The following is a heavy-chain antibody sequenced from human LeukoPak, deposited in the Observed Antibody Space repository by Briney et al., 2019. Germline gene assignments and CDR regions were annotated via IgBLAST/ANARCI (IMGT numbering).Heavy chain of an antibody. CDR1: GGSIRSSGYF. V-gene: IGHV4-39*01. CDR3: ARQRDYYDSSGQSDFDS. CDR2: IYYGGTT. D-gene: IGHD3-22*01. Sequence: SETLSLTCSVSGGSIRSSGYFWGWVRQPPGKALEWIGSIYYGGTTYYNPSLKSRVTISVDTSKKQFSLKLSSVTAADTAFYYCARQRDYYDSSGQSDFDSWGQGALVTVSS. J-gene: IGHJ4*02.